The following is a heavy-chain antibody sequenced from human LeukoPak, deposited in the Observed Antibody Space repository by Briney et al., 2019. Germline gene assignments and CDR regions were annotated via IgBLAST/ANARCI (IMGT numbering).Heavy chain of an antibody. V-gene: IGHV3-74*01. D-gene: IGHD6-13*01. CDR1: GFNFSSYW. CDR2: INTDGSAT. CDR3: ARGTAATAGIDY. Sequence: GGSLRLSCAVSGFNFSSYWIHWVRQAPGKGLVWVSLINTDGSATTYGDSAKGRFTVSRDNDKNTLFLDMNSLRVEDTAVYYCARGTAATAGIDYWGQGTLVTVS. J-gene: IGHJ4*02.